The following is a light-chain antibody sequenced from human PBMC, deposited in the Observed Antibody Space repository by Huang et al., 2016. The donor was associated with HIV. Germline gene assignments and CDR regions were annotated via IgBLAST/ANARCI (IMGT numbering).Light chain of an antibody. V-gene: IGKV3-15*01. J-gene: IGKJ2*01. CDR3: QHYKT. CDR1: QSVSPN. CDR2: GAS. Sequence: EIVMTQSPATLSVSPGERVILHCRTSQSVSPNLAWYQQKRGQPPRLLIYGASTRATDTPSRFSGSGSGTEFTLTISSLQPEDFAVYSCQHYKTFGRGTKLEIK.